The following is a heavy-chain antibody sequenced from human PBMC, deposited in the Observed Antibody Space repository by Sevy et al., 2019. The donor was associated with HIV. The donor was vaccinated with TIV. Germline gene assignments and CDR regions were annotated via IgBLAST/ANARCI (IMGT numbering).Heavy chain of an antibody. CDR2: INHSGST. CDR3: ARYRVAGNFDY. CDR1: GGSFSGYY. V-gene: IGHV4-34*01. J-gene: IGHJ4*02. D-gene: IGHD6-19*01. Sequence: SETLSLTCSVYGGSFSGYYWNWIRQPPGKGLEWIGEINHSGSTNYNPSLKSRVTISVDTPKNQFSLKLSSVTAADTAVYYCARYRVAGNFDYWGQGTLVTVSS.